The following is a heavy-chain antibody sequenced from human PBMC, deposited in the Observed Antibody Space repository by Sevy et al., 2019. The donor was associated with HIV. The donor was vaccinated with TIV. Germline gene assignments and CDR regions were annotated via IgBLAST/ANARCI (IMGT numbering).Heavy chain of an antibody. CDR1: GFTFSSYA. J-gene: IGHJ4*02. V-gene: IGHV3-30-3*01. CDR2: ISYDGSNK. D-gene: IGHD6-19*01. Sequence: GGSLRLSCAASGFTFSSYAMHWVRQAPGKGLEWVAVISYDGSNKYYADSVKGRFTISRDNSKNTLYLQMNSLRAEDTVVYYCASGRGYSSGWYFDYWGQGTLVTVSS. CDR3: ASGRGYSSGWYFDY.